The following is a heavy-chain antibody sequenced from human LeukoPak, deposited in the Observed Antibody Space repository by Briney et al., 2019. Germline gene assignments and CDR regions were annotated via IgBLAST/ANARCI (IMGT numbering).Heavy chain of an antibody. Sequence: GGSLRLSCAASGFTFSSYSMNWVRQAPGKGLEWVSSISSSSSYIYYADPVKGRFTISRDNAKNSLYLQMNSLRAEDTAVYYCARDCSGGSCFYYWGQGTLVTVSS. CDR1: GFTFSSYS. V-gene: IGHV3-21*01. J-gene: IGHJ4*02. CDR2: ISSSSSYI. CDR3: ARDCSGGSCFYY. D-gene: IGHD2-15*01.